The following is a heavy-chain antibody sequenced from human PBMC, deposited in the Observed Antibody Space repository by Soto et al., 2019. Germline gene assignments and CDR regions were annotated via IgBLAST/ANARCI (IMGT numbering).Heavy chain of an antibody. CDR3: AREYYDFWSVSGGMDV. J-gene: IGHJ6*02. CDR2: INAGNGNT. D-gene: IGHD3-3*01. Sequence: ASLKRSRKASGYTFTIYAMHWVSQAPGQRLEWMGWINAGNGNTKCSQKFQGRVTITRDTSASTAYMELSSLRPEDTAVYYCAREYYDFWSVSGGMDVWGQGTTVTVSS. V-gene: IGHV1-3*01. CDR1: GYTFTIYA.